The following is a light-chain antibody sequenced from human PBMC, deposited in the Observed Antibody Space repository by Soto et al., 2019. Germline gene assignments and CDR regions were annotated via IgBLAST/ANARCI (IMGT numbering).Light chain of an antibody. CDR1: QSVSSSY. CDR2: GPS. CDR3: QQYGSSPLT. Sequence: EIVVTQSPGTLSLSPGERATLSCRASQSVSSSYLAWYRQRPGQAPRLLIYGPSSRATGIPDRFSGSGSGTDFTLTISRLEPEDFAVYYCQQYGSSPLTFGGGTKVDIK. V-gene: IGKV3-20*01. J-gene: IGKJ4*01.